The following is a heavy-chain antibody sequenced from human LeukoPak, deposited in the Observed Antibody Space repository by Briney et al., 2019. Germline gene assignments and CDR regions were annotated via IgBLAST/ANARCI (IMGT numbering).Heavy chain of an antibody. Sequence: GGSLRLSCAASGFRFSNYAMTWVRQAPRKGLEWVSGTSDSGGSAYYADSVKGRFTISRDNSKNTLFLQMSSLRAEDTAVYYCARDEGGTYCSSTSCPIDYWGPGTLVTVSS. CDR3: ARDEGGTYCSSTSCPIDY. D-gene: IGHD2-2*01. CDR1: GFRFSNYA. V-gene: IGHV3-23*01. J-gene: IGHJ4*02. CDR2: TSDSGGSA.